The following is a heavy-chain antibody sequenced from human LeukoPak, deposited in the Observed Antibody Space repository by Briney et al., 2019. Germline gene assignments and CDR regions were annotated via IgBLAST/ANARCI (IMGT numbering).Heavy chain of an antibody. CDR3: ARFGYHYDSSGHNWFDP. J-gene: IGHJ5*02. V-gene: IGHV4-39*07. CDR2: IYYSGST. Sequence: SETLSLTCTVSGGSISSSSYYWGWIRQPPGKGLEWIGSIYYSGSTNYNPSLKSRVTISVDTSKNQFSLKLSSVTAADTAVYYCARFGYHYDSSGHNWFDPWGQGTLVTVSS. CDR1: GGSISSSSYY. D-gene: IGHD3-22*01.